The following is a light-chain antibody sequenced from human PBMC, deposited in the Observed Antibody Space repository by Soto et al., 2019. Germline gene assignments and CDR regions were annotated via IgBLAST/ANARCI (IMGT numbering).Light chain of an antibody. CDR3: QVWDSNNDHYV. J-gene: IGLJ1*01. V-gene: IGLV3-21*02. CDR1: NIGRKS. Sequence: SYELTQPPSASVAPGQTARIACGGNNIGRKSVHWYQERPGQAPVLVVYDDSDRPSGIPERFSGSNFGNTATLTISRVEAGDEADYYCQVWDSNNDHYVFGTGTKVTVL. CDR2: DDS.